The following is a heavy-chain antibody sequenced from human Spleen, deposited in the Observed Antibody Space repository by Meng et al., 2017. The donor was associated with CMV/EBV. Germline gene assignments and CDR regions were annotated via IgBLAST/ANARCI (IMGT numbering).Heavy chain of an antibody. J-gene: IGHJ4*02. D-gene: IGHD4-17*01. CDR3: ARALDHDYHDYYFDH. CDR1: GFTFSRYS. CDR2: ISSSSSHI. Sequence: GGSLRLSCAASGFTFSRYSMNWVRQAPGKGLEWVSSISSSSSHIYYADSLKGRLTTSRDNSKNTLNLQMNSLRDEDTAIYYCARALDHDYHDYYFDHWGQGTLVTVSS. V-gene: IGHV3-21*04.